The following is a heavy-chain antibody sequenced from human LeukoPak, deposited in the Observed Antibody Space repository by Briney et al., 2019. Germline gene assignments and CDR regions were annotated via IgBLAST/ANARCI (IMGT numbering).Heavy chain of an antibody. J-gene: IGHJ4*02. Sequence: GGSLRLSCAASGFTFSSFAMHWVRQAPGKGLEWVAFIRHDGNSKYYADSVKGRFTVSRDNSKNTLYLQMNSLRDEDTALYYCAKDPSGTYCGDYWGQGTLVTVSS. CDR2: IRHDGNSK. CDR3: AKDPSGTYCGDY. D-gene: IGHD1-26*01. V-gene: IGHV3-30*02. CDR1: GFTFSSFA.